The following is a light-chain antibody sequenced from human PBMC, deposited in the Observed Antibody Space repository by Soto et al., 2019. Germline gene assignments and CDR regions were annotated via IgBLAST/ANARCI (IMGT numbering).Light chain of an antibody. V-gene: IGKV1-39*01. CDR3: QQSYSSSWT. Sequence: DIQLTQSPSSLSASVGDRVTITCRASQSISNSLNWYQQKPGKAPNLLIYGTSGLQSGVPSRFSGSGSGTDFTLTISSLQREDFATYYWQQSYSSSWTFGQGTKVEI. CDR1: QSISNS. J-gene: IGKJ1*01. CDR2: GTS.